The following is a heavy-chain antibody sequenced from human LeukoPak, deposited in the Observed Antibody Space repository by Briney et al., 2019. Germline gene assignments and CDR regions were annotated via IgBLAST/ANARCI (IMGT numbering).Heavy chain of an antibody. CDR2: SSSSSSYI. CDR3: ARDRLYSSSSSPFYFDY. Sequence: GGSLRLSCAASGFTFSSYSMNWVRQAPGKGLEWVSSSSSSSSYIYYADSVKGRFTISRDNAKNSLYLQMNSLRAEDTAVYYCARDRLYSSSSSPFYFDYWGQGTLVTVSS. CDR1: GFTFSSYS. V-gene: IGHV3-21*01. J-gene: IGHJ4*02. D-gene: IGHD6-6*01.